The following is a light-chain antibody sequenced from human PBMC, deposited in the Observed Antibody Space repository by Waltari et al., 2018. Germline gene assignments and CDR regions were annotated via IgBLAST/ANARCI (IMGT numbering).Light chain of an antibody. V-gene: IGLV3-21*01. CDR1: NIRRTH. CDR2: PTT. CDR3: QVWDSGSDRPYI. J-gene: IGLJ1*01. Sequence: SSDLTQSPSVAVSPGQTARMTWGGGNIRRTHIHWYHQKSGQAPSLLIHPTTYRPSGIPERFSGAKSGDTATLTISGVEAGDEADYYCQVWDSGSDRPYIFGTGTRLTVL.